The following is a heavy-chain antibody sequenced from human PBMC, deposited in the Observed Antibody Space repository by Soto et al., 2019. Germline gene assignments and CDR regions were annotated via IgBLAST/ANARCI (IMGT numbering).Heavy chain of an antibody. CDR2: IIPIFGTA. CDR1: GGTFSSYA. V-gene: IGHV1-69*13. D-gene: IGHD3-22*01. J-gene: IGHJ6*02. CDR3: ARYYYDSSGYYYGVYYYGMDV. Sequence: SVKVSCKASGGTFSSYAISWVRQAPGQGLEWMGGIIPIFGTANYAQKFQGRVTITADEPTSTAYMELSSLRSEDTAVYYCARYYYDSSGYYYGVYYYGMDVWGQGTTVTVSS.